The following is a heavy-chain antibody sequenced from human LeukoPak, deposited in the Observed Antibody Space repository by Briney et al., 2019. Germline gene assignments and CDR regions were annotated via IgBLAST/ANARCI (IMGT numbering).Heavy chain of an antibody. Sequence: SETLSLTCAVYGGSFSGYYWSWLRQPPGKGLEWIGEINHSGSTNYNPSLKSRVTISVDTSKNQFSLKLSFVTAADTAVYYCARGGGYNWFDPWGQGTLVTVSS. CDR3: ARGGGYNWFDP. CDR2: INHSGST. V-gene: IGHV4-34*01. J-gene: IGHJ5*02. CDR1: GGSFSGYY. D-gene: IGHD3-10*01.